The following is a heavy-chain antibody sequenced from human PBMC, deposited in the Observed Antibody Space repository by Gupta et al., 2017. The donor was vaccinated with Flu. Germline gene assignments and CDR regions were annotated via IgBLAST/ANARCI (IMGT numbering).Heavy chain of an antibody. CDR1: GFIFSDYY. J-gene: IGHJ4*02. V-gene: IGHV3-11*01. CDR2: ISGSGTGI. D-gene: IGHD3-16*02. CDR3: ARGLRRLGELSPHFDH. Sequence: QAQLVASGGGLVKPGGSLRLSCGASGFIFSDYYMSWIRLAPGKGLEWLAYISGSGTGIFYADSVKGRFAISRDNTEDSLYLQMNDLRGDDVAVYYCARGLRRLGELSPHFDHWGQGTPVTVSS.